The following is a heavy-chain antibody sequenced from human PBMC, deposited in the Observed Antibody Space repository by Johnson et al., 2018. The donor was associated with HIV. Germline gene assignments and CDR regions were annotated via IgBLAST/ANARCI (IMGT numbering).Heavy chain of an antibody. V-gene: IGHV3-13*01. CDR1: GFTFSSYD. J-gene: IGHJ3*02. D-gene: IGHD7-27*01. CDR2: IGTAGAT. Sequence: VQLVESGGRVVRPGESLRLSCEASGFTFSSYDMHWVRQATGKGLEWVSAIGTAGATYYPGSVQGRFTISRENAKNSLYLQMNSLRAEDTAVYYCARSNWAHFDAFDIWGQGTMVTVSS. CDR3: ARSNWAHFDAFDI.